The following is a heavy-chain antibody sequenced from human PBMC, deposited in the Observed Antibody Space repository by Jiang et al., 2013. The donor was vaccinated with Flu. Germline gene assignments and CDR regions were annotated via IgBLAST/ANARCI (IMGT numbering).Heavy chain of an antibody. J-gene: IGHJ4*02. D-gene: IGHD3-22*01. Sequence: SLTCTVSGGSISSGSYYWSWIRQPAGKGLEWIGRIYTSGSTNYNPSLKSRVTISVDTSKNQFSLKLSSVTAADTAVYYCARGYDSSGYYFWEPDYWGQGTLVTVSS. CDR3: ARGYDSSGYYFWEPDY. CDR1: GGSISSGSYY. V-gene: IGHV4-61*02. CDR2: IYTSGST.